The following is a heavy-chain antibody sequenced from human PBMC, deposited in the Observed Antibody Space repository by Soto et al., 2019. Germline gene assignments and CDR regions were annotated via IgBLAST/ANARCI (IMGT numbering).Heavy chain of an antibody. CDR3: ARDRGYSSTGFDY. J-gene: IGHJ4*02. D-gene: IGHD5-18*01. V-gene: IGHV4-59*01. Sequence: TSETLSLTCTVSGGSISSYYWSWIRQPPGKGLEWIGYIYYSGSTNYNPSLKSRVTISVDTSKNQFSLKLSSVTAADTAVYYCARDRGYSSTGFDYWGQGTLVTVSS. CDR2: IYYSGST. CDR1: GGSISSYY.